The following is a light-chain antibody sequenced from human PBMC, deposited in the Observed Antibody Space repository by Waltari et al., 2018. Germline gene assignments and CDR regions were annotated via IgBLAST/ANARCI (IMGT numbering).Light chain of an antibody. V-gene: IGKV1-5*03. CDR2: KAS. CDR3: QQYNSYSPFI. Sequence: DIQLTQSPSTLSASVGDRVTITCRASVSLGSWLAWCRQKPGKAPKLLISKASTLENGVPLRFSGSGSGTEFTLTISSLQPDDLATYYCQQYNSYSPFIFGPGTKVDIK. J-gene: IGKJ3*01. CDR1: VSLGSW.